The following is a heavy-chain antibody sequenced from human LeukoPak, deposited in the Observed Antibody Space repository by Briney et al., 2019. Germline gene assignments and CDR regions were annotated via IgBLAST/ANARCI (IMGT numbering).Heavy chain of an antibody. CDR2: INPNSGGT. CDR1: GYTFTGYY. J-gene: IGHJ4*02. D-gene: IGHD2-8*01. Sequence: ASVKVSCKASGYTFTGYYMHWLRQAPAQGREWMGWINPNSGGTNYAQKFQGRVTMTRDTAISTAYMELSRLRSDDTAVYYCARRYCTTGVRYFYFDYSGQGTLVTVFS. V-gene: IGHV1-2*02. CDR3: ARRYCTTGVRYFYFDY.